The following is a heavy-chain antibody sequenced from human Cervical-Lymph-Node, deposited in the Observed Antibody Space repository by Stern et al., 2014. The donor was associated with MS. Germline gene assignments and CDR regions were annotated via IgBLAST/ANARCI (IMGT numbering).Heavy chain of an antibody. D-gene: IGHD2-2*01. Sequence: QLVESGGGLLQPGGSLRLSCAASGYTFSRHAMNWIRQTPAKGQEWVSSVSGRCYSTYYADSVKGRFTISRDNSKNTLYLQMSSLRAEDTAVYYCAKGGIVVVPATINYYYGMDVWGQGTTVTVSS. J-gene: IGHJ6*02. CDR2: VSGRCYST. V-gene: IGHV3-23*04. CDR3: AKGGIVVVPATINYYYGMDV. CDR1: GYTFSRHA.